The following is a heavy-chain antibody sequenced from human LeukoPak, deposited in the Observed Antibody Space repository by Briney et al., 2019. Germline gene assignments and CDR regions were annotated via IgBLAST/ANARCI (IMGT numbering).Heavy chain of an antibody. Sequence: SCKASGYTFTSYYMHWVRQAPGKGLEWVAVISYDGGNKYYADSVKGRFTISRDNSKNTLYLQMNSLRAEDTAVYYCAKGPDFDWLSHDAFDIWGQGTMVTVSS. CDR3: AKGPDFDWLSHDAFDI. V-gene: IGHV3-30*18. D-gene: IGHD3-9*01. J-gene: IGHJ3*02. CDR2: ISYDGGNK. CDR1: GYTFTSYY.